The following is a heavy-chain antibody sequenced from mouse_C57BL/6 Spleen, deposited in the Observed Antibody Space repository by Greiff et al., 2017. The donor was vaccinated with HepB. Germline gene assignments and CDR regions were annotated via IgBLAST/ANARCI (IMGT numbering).Heavy chain of an antibody. Sequence: VQLQQPGAELVRPGSSVKLSCKASGYTFTSYWMHWVKQRPIQGLEWIGNIDPSDSETHYNQKFKDKATLTVDKSSSTAYMQLSSLTSEDSAVYYCATGGWLSPLTDWGQGTTLTVSS. J-gene: IGHJ2*01. CDR1: GYTFTSYW. CDR2: IDPSDSET. D-gene: IGHD2-3*01. V-gene: IGHV1-52*01. CDR3: ATGGWLSPLTD.